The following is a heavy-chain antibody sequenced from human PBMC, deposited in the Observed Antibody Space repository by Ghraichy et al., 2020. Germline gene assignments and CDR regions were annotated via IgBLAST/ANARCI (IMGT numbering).Heavy chain of an antibody. D-gene: IGHD3-22*01. CDR2: IYYSGST. V-gene: IGHV4-31*03. CDR1: GGSISSGGYY. J-gene: IGHJ4*02. Sequence: LRLSCTVSGGSISSGGYYWSWIRQHPGKGLEWIGYIYYSGSTYYNPSLKSRVTISVDTSKNQFSLKLSSVTAADTAVYYCARTKYDSSVILFLNWGQGTLVTVSS. CDR3: ARTKYDSSVILFLN.